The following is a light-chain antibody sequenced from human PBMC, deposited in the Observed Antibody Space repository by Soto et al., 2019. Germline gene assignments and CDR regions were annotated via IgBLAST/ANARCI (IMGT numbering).Light chain of an antibody. CDR1: SSDVGSHNV. J-gene: IGLJ1*01. CDR3: CSFAGTNTFV. CDR2: EAT. V-gene: IGLV2-23*01. Sequence: QSALTQPACVSVSPGQSLTISCTGTSSDVGSHNVVSWYQHHPGKAPKLIIYEATKWPSGVSTRFSGSKSGNTASLTISGLQAEDEADYYCCSFAGTNTFVFGTGTKVTVL.